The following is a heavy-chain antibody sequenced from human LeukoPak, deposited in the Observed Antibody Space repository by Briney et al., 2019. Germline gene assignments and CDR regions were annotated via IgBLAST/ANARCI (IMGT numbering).Heavy chain of an antibody. CDR1: GYTFSNYD. CDR3: ARGPSWSGYSQPYYFDY. Sequence: ASVKVSCKASGYTFSNYDINWVRQAAGQGLEWMGWMNPNSGNTGYAQKSQGRVTITRNTSISTAYMELSSLRSEDTAVYSCARGPSWSGYSQPYYFDYWGQGTLVTVSS. V-gene: IGHV1-8*03. J-gene: IGHJ4*02. D-gene: IGHD3-3*01. CDR2: MNPNSGNT.